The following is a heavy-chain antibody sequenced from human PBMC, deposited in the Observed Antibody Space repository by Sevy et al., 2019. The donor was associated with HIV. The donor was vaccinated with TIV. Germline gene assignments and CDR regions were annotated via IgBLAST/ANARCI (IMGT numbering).Heavy chain of an antibody. CDR2: ISWNSRNI. D-gene: IGHD2-21*01. Sequence: GGSLRLSCAASGFPFNDHAMQWVRQVPGKGLEWVSGISWNSRNIGYADSVKGGFTISRDNARQFVYLEMTSLRPEETAFYYCAKDINRGCDGVNCYSYYYYFYGLDVWGQGTTVTVSS. J-gene: IGHJ6*02. V-gene: IGHV3-9*01. CDR1: GFPFNDHA. CDR3: AKDINRGCDGVNCYSYYYYFYGLDV.